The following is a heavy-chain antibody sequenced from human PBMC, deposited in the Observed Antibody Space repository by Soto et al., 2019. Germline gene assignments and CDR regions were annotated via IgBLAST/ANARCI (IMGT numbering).Heavy chain of an antibody. CDR2: IYYSGST. V-gene: IGHV4-59*08. CDR3: ARHLRYNWNDVLGWFGP. J-gene: IGHJ5*02. CDR1: GGSISSYY. Sequence: SETLSLTCTVSGGSISSYYWSWIRQPPGKGLEWIGYIYYSGSTNYNPSLKSRVTISVDTSKNQFSLKLSSVTAADTAVYYCARHLRYNWNDVLGWFGPWGQGTLVTVSS. D-gene: IGHD1-1*01.